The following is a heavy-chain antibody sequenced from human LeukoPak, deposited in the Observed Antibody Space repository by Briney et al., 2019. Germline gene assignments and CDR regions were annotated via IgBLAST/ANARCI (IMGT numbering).Heavy chain of an antibody. CDR3: ARSEKAYCGGVCDNYHMDV. CDR2: ISAYNGNT. Sequence: ASVKVSCKASGYTFTSYGISWVRQAPGQGLEWMGWISAYNGNTNYAQKLQGRVTMTTDTSTSTAYMERRSLRSDDTAVYYCARSEKAYCGGVCDNYHMDVWGRGTTVTVSS. CDR1: GYTFTSYG. D-gene: IGHD2-21*02. V-gene: IGHV1-18*01. J-gene: IGHJ6*03.